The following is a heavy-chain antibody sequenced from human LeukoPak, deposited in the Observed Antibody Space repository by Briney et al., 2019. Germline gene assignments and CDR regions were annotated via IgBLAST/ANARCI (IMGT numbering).Heavy chain of an antibody. J-gene: IGHJ3*02. Sequence: LSGGSLRLSCAASGFTFSSYWMYWVRQAPGKGLVWVSRISSDGSSTSYADSVKGRFTISRDNAKNTLYLQMNSLRAEDTAVYYCAREVVVVTTMYAFDIWGQGTMVTVSS. CDR3: AREVVVVTTMYAFDI. CDR2: ISSDGSST. V-gene: IGHV3-74*01. CDR1: GFTFSSYW. D-gene: IGHD2-21*02.